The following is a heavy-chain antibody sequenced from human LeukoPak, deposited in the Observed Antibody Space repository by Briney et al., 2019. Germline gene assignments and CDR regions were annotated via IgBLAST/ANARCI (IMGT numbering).Heavy chain of an antibody. V-gene: IGHV4-59*01. D-gene: IGHD6-19*01. Sequence: SETLSLTCAVSRGSINTYYWSWIRQPPGKGLEWIGYIYYSGSTNYNPSLKSRVTISIDTSKIQFSLKLTSVTAADTAVYYCAREHYTSGWYIRDWGQGTLVTVSS. CDR1: RGSINTYY. CDR3: AREHYTSGWYIRD. CDR2: IYYSGST. J-gene: IGHJ4*02.